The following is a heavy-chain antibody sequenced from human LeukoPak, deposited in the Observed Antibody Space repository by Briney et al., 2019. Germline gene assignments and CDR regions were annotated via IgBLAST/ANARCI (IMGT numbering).Heavy chain of an antibody. Sequence: ASVKVSCKASGGTFSSYAISWVRQAPGQGLEWMGGIIPIFGTANYAQKFQGRVTITADESTSTAYMELSSLRSEDTAVYYCARREVVVVAASYAFDIWSQGTMVTVSS. J-gene: IGHJ3*02. D-gene: IGHD2-15*01. CDR1: GGTFSSYA. V-gene: IGHV1-69*13. CDR2: IIPIFGTA. CDR3: ARREVVVVAASYAFDI.